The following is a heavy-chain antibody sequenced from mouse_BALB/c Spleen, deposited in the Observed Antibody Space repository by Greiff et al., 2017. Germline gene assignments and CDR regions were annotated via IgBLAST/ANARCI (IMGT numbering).Heavy chain of an antibody. CDR3: ARPGTDWYFDV. CDR1: GYSFTSYY. Sequence: LQESGPELMKPGASVKISCKASGYSFTSYYMHWVKQSHGKSLEWIGYIDPFNGGTSYNQKFKGKATLTVDKSSSTAYMHLSSLTSEDSAVYYCARPGTDWYFDVWGAGTTVTVSS. CDR2: IDPFNGGT. J-gene: IGHJ1*01. V-gene: IGHV1S135*01. D-gene: IGHD4-1*01.